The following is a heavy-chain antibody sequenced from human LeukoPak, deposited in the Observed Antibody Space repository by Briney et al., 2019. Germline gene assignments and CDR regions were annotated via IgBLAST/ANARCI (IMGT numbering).Heavy chain of an antibody. CDR3: ATGRWELPNH. CDR1: GYTFTSYV. J-gene: IGHJ5*02. CDR2: ISAGNGNT. D-gene: IGHD1-26*01. V-gene: IGHV1-3*01. Sequence: GASVKLSCKASGYTFTSYVIHWVRQAPGQRPEWMGWISAGNGNTKYSQKFQGRVTMTEDTSTDTAYMELSSLRSEDTAVYYCATGRWELPNHWGQGTLVTVSS.